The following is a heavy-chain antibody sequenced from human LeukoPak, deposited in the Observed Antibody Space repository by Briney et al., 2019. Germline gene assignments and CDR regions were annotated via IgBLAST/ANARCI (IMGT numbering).Heavy chain of an antibody. D-gene: IGHD6-19*01. CDR2: TSYSGST. V-gene: IGHV4-59*08. CDR1: GSSVSNYY. CDR3: ARRVLMSSAGVPDTWLDP. Sequence: SETLSLTCTVSGSSVSNYYWNWIRQPPGKGLECLSHTSYSGSTIYNPSLNSRVTISLDTSKNQFSLNLNSVTAADTAVYYCARRVLMSSAGVPDTWLDPWGQGTLVTVSS. J-gene: IGHJ5*02.